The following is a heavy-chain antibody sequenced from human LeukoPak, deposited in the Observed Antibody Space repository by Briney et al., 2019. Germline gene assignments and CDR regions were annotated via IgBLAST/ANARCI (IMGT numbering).Heavy chain of an antibody. CDR2: ISGNGATT. CDR1: GFIFSSYA. J-gene: IGHJ6*02. V-gene: IGHV3-23*01. Sequence: GGSLRLSCAASGFIFSSYAMSWVRQAPGKGLEWVSAISGNGATTYYADSVKGRFTISRDNSKNTLYLQMNSLRAEDTAVYYCVKEGPRGTDLGMDVWGQGTTVTVSS. D-gene: IGHD3-10*01. CDR3: VKEGPRGTDLGMDV.